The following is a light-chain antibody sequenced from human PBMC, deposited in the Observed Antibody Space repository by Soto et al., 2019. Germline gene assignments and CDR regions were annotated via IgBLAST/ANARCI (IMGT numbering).Light chain of an antibody. J-gene: IGKJ4*01. V-gene: IGKV4-1*01. CDR3: QQYYSTPPT. CDR1: QSVLYSSNNNNY. Sequence: DIVMTQSPDSLAVSLGERATINCRPSQSVLYSSNNNNYLAWYQQKPGQPPKLLIYWASTRESGVPDRFSGSGSGTDFTLTISSLQAEDVAVYYCQQYYSTPPTFGGGTKVDI. CDR2: WAS.